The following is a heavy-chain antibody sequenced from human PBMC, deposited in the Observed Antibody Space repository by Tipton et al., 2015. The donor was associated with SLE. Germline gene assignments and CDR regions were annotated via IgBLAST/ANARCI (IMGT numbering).Heavy chain of an antibody. CDR1: GYTFTRFG. J-gene: IGHJ4*02. Sequence: QLVQSGAEVKKPGASVMVSCKASGYTFTRFGIGWVRLAPGQGLEWMGWVSAYNGDTYYAHKFQGRVTITADESTSTVYMELSSLRSEDTAVYYCARDSPWGGTRFDYWGQGTLVTVSS. CDR3: ARDSPWGGTRFDY. D-gene: IGHD7-27*01. CDR2: VSAYNGDT. V-gene: IGHV1-18*01.